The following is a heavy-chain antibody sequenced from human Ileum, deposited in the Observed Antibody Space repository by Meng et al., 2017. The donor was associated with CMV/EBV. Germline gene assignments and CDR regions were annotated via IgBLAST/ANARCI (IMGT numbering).Heavy chain of an antibody. CDR3: ASTGPLYGLYFCY. V-gene: IGHV3-7*01. D-gene: IGHD2-8*01. J-gene: IGHJ4*02. Sequence: GGSLRLSCAASGSSFSNSWMIWVRRAPGKGLEWVAKTNEDGSDKYYVDSVKGRFTIFRDNAKNSVYLQMNSLRAEDTAVYYCASTGPLYGLYFCYWDQGTLVTVSS. CDR1: GSSFSNSW. CDR2: TNEDGSDK.